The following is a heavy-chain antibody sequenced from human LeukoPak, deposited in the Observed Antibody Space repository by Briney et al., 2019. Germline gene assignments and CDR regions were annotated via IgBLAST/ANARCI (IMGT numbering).Heavy chain of an antibody. V-gene: IGHV4-59*08. J-gene: IGHJ5*02. D-gene: IGHD3-10*01. Sequence: PSETLSLTCTVSGGSISSYYWSWIRQPSGKGLEWIGYIYYSGSTNYNPSLKSRVTISVDTSKNQFSLKLSSVTAADTAVYYCAGETTTYNWFDPWGQGTLVTVSS. CDR3: AGETTTYNWFDP. CDR2: IYYSGST. CDR1: GGSISSYY.